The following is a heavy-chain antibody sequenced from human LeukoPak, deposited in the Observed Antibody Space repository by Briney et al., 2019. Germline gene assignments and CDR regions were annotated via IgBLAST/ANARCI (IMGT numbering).Heavy chain of an antibody. J-gene: IGHJ4*02. Sequence: SSETLSLTCTVSGGSISSSSYYWGWIRQPPGKGLEWIGSIYYSGSTYYNPSLKSRVTISVDTSKNQFSLNLSSVTAADTAVYYCARLYYDSSGYYQICCFDYWGQGTLVTVSS. CDR1: GGSISSSSYY. D-gene: IGHD3-22*01. CDR3: ARLYYDSSGYYQICCFDY. V-gene: IGHV4-39*01. CDR2: IYYSGST.